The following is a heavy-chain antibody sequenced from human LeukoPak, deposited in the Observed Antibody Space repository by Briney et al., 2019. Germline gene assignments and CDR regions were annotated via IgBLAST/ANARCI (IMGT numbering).Heavy chain of an antibody. CDR2: MNPNSGNT. V-gene: IGHV1-8*01. Sequence: ASVKVSCKASGYTFTSYDINWVRQAAGQGLEWMGWMNPNSGNTGYAQKFQGRVTMTRNTSISTAYMELSSLRSEDTAVYYCARVGAYCGGDCYSDYWGQGTLVTVSS. J-gene: IGHJ4*02. CDR1: GYTFTSYD. D-gene: IGHD2-21*02. CDR3: ARVGAYCGGDCYSDY.